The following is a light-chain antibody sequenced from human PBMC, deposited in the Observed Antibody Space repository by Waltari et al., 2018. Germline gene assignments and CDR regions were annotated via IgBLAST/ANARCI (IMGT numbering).Light chain of an antibody. Sequence: EIVLTQSPATLSLSPGERVTLSCRASQSVSNFLAWYQQKPRQTPRLLIYHASNRATGIPARFSGRGSGTDFTLTISSLEPGDSAVYYCQQRANWPPLTFGGGTRVEI. CDR3: QQRANWPPLT. J-gene: IGKJ4*01. CDR1: QSVSNF. CDR2: HAS. V-gene: IGKV3-11*01.